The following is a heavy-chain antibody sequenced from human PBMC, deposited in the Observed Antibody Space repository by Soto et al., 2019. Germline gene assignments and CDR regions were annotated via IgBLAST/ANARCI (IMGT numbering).Heavy chain of an antibody. J-gene: IGHJ6*02. Sequence: GGSLRLSCAASGFTFSSYAMSWVRQAPGKGLEWVSAISGSGGSTYYADSVKGRFTISRDNSKNTLYLQMNSLRAEDTAVYYCAKFYGSGSYYKSAYYYYGMDVWGQGTTVTVSS. D-gene: IGHD3-10*01. CDR3: AKFYGSGSYYKSAYYYYGMDV. V-gene: IGHV3-23*01. CDR2: ISGSGGST. CDR1: GFTFSSYA.